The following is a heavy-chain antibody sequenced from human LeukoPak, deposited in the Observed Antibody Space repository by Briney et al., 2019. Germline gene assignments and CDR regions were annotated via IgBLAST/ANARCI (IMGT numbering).Heavy chain of an antibody. D-gene: IGHD6-19*01. Sequence: GASVKVSCKASGYTFTSYGISWVRQAPGQGLEWMGWISAYNGNTNYAQKLQGRVTMTTDTSTSTAYMELRSLRSDDTAVYYCARTCRSDTKAVAGLYYFDYWGQGTLVTVSS. CDR3: ARTCRSDTKAVAGLYYFDY. J-gene: IGHJ4*02. CDR2: ISAYNGNT. V-gene: IGHV1-18*01. CDR1: GYTFTSYG.